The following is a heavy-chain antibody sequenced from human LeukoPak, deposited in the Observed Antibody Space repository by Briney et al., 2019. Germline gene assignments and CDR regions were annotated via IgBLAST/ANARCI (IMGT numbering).Heavy chain of an antibody. V-gene: IGHV1-3*01. Sequence: ASVKVSCKASGHSFTNFAMHWVRQAPGQRLEWMGWINAANGNTRYSQEFQGRVTITGDTSASTAYMELRSLRSDDTAVYYCARLDSSNTFPEFDPWGQGTLVTVSS. CDR2: INAANGNT. CDR1: GHSFTNFA. CDR3: ARLDSSNTFPEFDP. J-gene: IGHJ5*02. D-gene: IGHD1-14*01.